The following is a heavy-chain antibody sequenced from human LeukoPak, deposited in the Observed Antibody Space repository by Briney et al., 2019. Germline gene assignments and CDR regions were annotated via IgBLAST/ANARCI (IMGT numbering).Heavy chain of an antibody. J-gene: IGHJ4*02. CDR1: GFTFSGYA. CDR3: AKDRPNYHESNGHYYRRDGDY. Sequence: PGGSLRLSCAASGFTFSGYAMSWVRQAPGKWLEWVSSISSSGDSTFYADSVKDRFTISRDNSKNTLYLQMSRLRAEDTAVYYCAKDRPNYHESNGHYYRRDGDYWGQGTLVTVSS. D-gene: IGHD3-22*01. V-gene: IGHV3-23*01. CDR2: ISSSGDST.